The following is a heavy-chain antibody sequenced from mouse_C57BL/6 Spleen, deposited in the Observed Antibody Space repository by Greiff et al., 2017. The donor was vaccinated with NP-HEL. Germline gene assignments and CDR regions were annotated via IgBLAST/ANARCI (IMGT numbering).Heavy chain of an antibody. CDR1: GYAFSSSW. D-gene: IGHD2-3*01. J-gene: IGHJ4*01. CDR3: AIYDGYYLDAMDY. CDR2: IYPGDGDT. Sequence: QVQLKESGPELVKPGASVKISCKASGYAFSSSWMNWVKQRPGKGLEWIGRIYPGDGDTNYNGKFKGKATLTADKSSSTAYMQLSSLTSEDSAVYFCAIYDGYYLDAMDYWGQGTSVTVSS. V-gene: IGHV1-82*01.